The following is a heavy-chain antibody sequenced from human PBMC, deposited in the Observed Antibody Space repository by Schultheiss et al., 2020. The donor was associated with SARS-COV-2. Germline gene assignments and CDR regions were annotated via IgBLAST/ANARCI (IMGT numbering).Heavy chain of an antibody. CDR3: AREDGFSNYFDY. J-gene: IGHJ4*02. CDR2: ISYDGSNK. D-gene: IGHD2-2*03. Sequence: GGSLRLSCAASGFTFSSYSMNWVRQAPGKGLEWVAVISYDGSNKYYADSVKGRFTISRDNSKNTLYLQMNSLRAEDTAVYYCAREDGFSNYFDYWGQGTLVTVSS. V-gene: IGHV3-30*05. CDR1: GFTFSSYS.